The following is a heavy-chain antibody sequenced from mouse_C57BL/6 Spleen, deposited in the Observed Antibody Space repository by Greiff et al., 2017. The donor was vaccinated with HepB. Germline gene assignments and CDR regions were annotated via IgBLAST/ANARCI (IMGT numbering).Heavy chain of an antibody. D-gene: IGHD1-1*01. CDR1: GYTFTSYW. CDR3: ASNYGSSYGYAMDY. Sequence: QVQLQQPGAELVKPGASVKLSCKASGYTFTSYWMHWVKQRPGRGLEWLGGIDPNSGGTKYNEKFKSKATLTVDKHSSTAYMQLSSLTSEDSAVYYCASNYGSSYGYAMDYWGQGTSVTVSS. CDR2: IDPNSGGT. V-gene: IGHV1-72*01. J-gene: IGHJ4*01.